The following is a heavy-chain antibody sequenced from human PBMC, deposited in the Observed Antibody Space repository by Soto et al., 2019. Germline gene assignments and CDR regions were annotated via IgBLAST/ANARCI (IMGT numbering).Heavy chain of an antibody. CDR1: GDSVSSNSAA. CDR3: AREPYYGSGSYYYYYGMDV. Sequence: SQTLSLTSVISGDSVSSNSAAWNWIRQSPSRGLEWLGRTYYRSKWYNDYAVSVKSRITINPDTSKNQFSLQLNSVTPEDTAVYYCAREPYYGSGSYYYYYGMDVWGQGTTVTVSS. V-gene: IGHV6-1*01. D-gene: IGHD3-10*01. CDR2: TYYRSKWYN. J-gene: IGHJ6*02.